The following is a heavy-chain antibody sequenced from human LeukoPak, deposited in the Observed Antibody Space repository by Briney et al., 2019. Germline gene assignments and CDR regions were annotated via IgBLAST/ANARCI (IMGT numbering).Heavy chain of an antibody. V-gene: IGHV3-23*01. CDR1: GFTFSSYA. J-gene: IGHJ4*02. D-gene: IGHD3-16*02. Sequence: GGSLRLSCAASGFTFSSYAMSWVRQAPGKGLEWVSAISGSGGSTYYADSVKGRFTISRDNSKNTLYLQMSSLRAEDTAVYYCAKGSRFGELSPQDYWGQGTLVTVSS. CDR3: AKGSRFGELSPQDY. CDR2: ISGSGGST.